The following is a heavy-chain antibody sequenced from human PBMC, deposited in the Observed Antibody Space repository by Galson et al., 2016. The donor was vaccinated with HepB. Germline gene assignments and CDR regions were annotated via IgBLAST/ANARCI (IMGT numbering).Heavy chain of an antibody. D-gene: IGHD4-17*01. CDR3: FRVPRYYADYSSGVGDC. CDR2: ISGAGTA. Sequence: LRLSCAAFGFPFSSYAMSWVRQAPGKGLAWVSTISGAGTASYAYSVKGRFTISRDNSKNTLDLQMDSLRVEDTALYFCFRVPRYYADYSSGVGDCWGQGTLLTVSS. V-gene: IGHV3-23*01. J-gene: IGHJ4*02. CDR1: GFPFSSYA.